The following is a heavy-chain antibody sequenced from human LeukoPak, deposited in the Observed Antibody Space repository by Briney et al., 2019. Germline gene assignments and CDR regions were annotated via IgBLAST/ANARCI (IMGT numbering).Heavy chain of an antibody. J-gene: IGHJ6*03. CDR2: IKQDGSEK. CDR1: GFTFSSYW. CDR3: AGGWGYCSSTSCYYYYYYMDV. V-gene: IGHV3-7*01. Sequence: GGSLRLSCAASGFTFSSYWMSWIRQAPGKGLEWVANIKQDGSEKYYVDSVKGRFTISRDNAKNSLYLQMNSMRAEDTAVYYCAGGWGYCSSTSCYYYYYYMDVWGKGTTVTLSS. D-gene: IGHD2-2*01.